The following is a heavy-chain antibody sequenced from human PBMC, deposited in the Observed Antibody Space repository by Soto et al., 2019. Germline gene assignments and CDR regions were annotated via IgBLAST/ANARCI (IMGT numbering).Heavy chain of an antibody. CDR1: GYTFTGYY. V-gene: IGHV1-2*04. Sequence: AASVKVSCKASGYTFTGYYMHWVRQAPGQGLEWMGWINPNSGGTNYAQKFQGWVTMTRDTSISTAYMELSRLRSDDTAVYYCARAYSGYDYCFDYWGQGTLVTVSS. J-gene: IGHJ4*02. CDR2: INPNSGGT. CDR3: ARAYSGYDYCFDY. D-gene: IGHD5-12*01.